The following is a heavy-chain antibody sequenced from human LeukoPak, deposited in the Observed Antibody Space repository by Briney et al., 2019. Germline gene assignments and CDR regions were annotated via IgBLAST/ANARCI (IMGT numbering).Heavy chain of an antibody. V-gene: IGHV3-7*01. Sequence: PGGSLRLSCAASGFTFSSYWMSWVRQAPGKGLEWVANIKQDGSENYYVDSVKGRFTISRDNAKNSLYLQMNSLRAEVTAVYYCATIDIVTGYSFLRWGQGTLVTVSS. CDR1: GFTFSSYW. D-gene: IGHD3-9*01. CDR3: ATIDIVTGYSFLR. J-gene: IGHJ4*02. CDR2: IKQDGSEN.